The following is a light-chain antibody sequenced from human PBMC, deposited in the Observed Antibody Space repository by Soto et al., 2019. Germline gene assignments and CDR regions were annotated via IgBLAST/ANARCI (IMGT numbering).Light chain of an antibody. V-gene: IGLV2-14*01. Sequence: QSVLTQPASVSGSPGQSITISCTGTSSNVGGYNYVSWYQQHPGKAPNLIIYEVNNRPSGDSSRFSGSKSGNTASLTISGLQDEDEGDYYCSSYSSSTTLYVFGTGTKLTVL. CDR1: SSNVGGYNY. CDR2: EVN. CDR3: SSYSSSTTLYV. J-gene: IGLJ1*01.